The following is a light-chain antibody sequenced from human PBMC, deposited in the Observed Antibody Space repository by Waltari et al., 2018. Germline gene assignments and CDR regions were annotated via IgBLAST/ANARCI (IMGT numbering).Light chain of an antibody. J-gene: IGLJ3*02. Sequence: SALTQPPSPSGSPGPSVTIPCTGTSSDVGGYDYVSWYQQHPDTAPKLMIYEVTKRPSVVPDRFSGSKSGNTASLTVSGLQAEDEADYYCSSYAGSNLWVFGGGTKLTVL. CDR1: SSDVGGYDY. CDR2: EVT. V-gene: IGLV2-8*01. CDR3: SSYAGSNLWV.